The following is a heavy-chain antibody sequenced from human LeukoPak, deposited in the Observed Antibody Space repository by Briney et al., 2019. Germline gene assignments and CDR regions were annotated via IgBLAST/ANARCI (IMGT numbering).Heavy chain of an antibody. J-gene: IGHJ3*02. V-gene: IGHV3-64*01. CDR1: GFTFSTYA. Sequence: GGSLRLSCAASGFTFSTYAMHWVRQAPGKGLEYISAISSNGGSTYYANSVKGRFTISRDNAKNSLYLQMNSLRAEDTAVYYCAREEAFDIWGQGTMVTVSS. CDR3: AREEAFDI. CDR2: ISSNGGST.